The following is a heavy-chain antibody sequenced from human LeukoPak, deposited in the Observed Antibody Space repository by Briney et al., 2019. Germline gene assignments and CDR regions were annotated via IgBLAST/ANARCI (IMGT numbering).Heavy chain of an antibody. D-gene: IGHD6-13*01. Sequence: PGGSLRLSCAVSGFTFDDYAMGWVRQAPGKGLEWVSGISWSSGSIGYADSVKGRFTISRDNAKNSLYLQMNSLRVEDTALYYCAKMSSSWGDAFDIWGQGTMVIVSS. CDR1: GFTFDDYA. CDR3: AKMSSSWGDAFDI. V-gene: IGHV3-9*01. CDR2: ISWSSGSI. J-gene: IGHJ3*02.